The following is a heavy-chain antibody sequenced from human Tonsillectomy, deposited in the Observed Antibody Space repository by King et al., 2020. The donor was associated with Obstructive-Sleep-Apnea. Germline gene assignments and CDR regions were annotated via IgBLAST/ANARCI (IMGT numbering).Heavy chain of an antibody. Sequence: VQLVESGAEVKKPGSSVKVSCKASGGTFSSYAISWVRQAPGQGLEWMGGIIPILGIANYAQKFQGRVTITADKSTSTAYMELSSLRSEDTAVYYCARSSINGGDRVYTYGHFDYWGQGTLVTVSS. CDR1: GGTFSSYA. J-gene: IGHJ4*02. CDR2: IIPILGIA. CDR3: ARSSINGGDRVYTYGHFDY. D-gene: IGHD5-18*01. V-gene: IGHV1-69*09.